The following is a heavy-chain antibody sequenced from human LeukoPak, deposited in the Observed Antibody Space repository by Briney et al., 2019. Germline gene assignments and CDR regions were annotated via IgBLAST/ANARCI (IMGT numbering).Heavy chain of an antibody. V-gene: IGHV3-11*04. J-gene: IGHJ4*02. D-gene: IGHD6-19*01. CDR1: GFTFTDYY. CDR2: ITNSGTTI. CDR3: ARDPIAVAGTDY. Sequence: GGSLRLSCAASGFTFTDYYMSWIRQAPGKGLEWVSYITNSGTTIYYADSVKGRFTISRDNAKNSLYLQMNSLRAEDTAVYYCARDPIAVAGTDYWGQGTLVTVSS.